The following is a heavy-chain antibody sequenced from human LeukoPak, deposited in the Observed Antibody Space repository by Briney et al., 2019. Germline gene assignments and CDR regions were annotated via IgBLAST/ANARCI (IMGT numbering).Heavy chain of an antibody. CDR1: GGSFSGYY. CDR3: ARIGTVCGCPDW. D-gene: IGHD6-19*01. CDR2: INHSGST. Sequence: SETLSLTCAVYGGSFSGYYWSWIRQPPGKGLEWIGEINHSGSTNYNPSLKSRVTISVDTSKNQFSLKLSSVTAADTAVHYCARIGTVCGCPDWWGQGTLVTVSS. J-gene: IGHJ4*02. V-gene: IGHV4-34*01.